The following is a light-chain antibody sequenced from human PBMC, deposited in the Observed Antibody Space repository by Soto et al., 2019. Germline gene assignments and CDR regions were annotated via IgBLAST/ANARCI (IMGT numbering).Light chain of an antibody. CDR2: STN. V-gene: IGLV8-61*01. CDR1: SGSVSTSYY. CDR3: VLYMGIGSHWV. Sequence: QAVVTQEPSFSVSPGGTVTLTCGLSSGSVSTSYYPSWYQQTPGQAPRTLIYSTNTRSSGVPDRFSGSILGNKAALTITGAQADDESDYYCVLYMGIGSHWVFGGGTKLTVL. J-gene: IGLJ3*02.